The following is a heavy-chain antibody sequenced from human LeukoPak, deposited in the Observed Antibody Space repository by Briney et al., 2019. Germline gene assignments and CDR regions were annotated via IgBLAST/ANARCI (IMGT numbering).Heavy chain of an antibody. CDR2: ISTNGDTT. Sequence: GGSLRLSCAASGFTVTAHAMHWVRQAPGKGLEYVSTISTNGDTTYYADSVKGRFTISRDNSKNTLYLQMGSLRAEDMAVYYCARGRGVSSYDAMDVWGRGTTVTVSS. CDR1: GFTVTAHA. J-gene: IGHJ6*02. D-gene: IGHD2-15*01. V-gene: IGHV3-64*02. CDR3: ARGRGVSSYDAMDV.